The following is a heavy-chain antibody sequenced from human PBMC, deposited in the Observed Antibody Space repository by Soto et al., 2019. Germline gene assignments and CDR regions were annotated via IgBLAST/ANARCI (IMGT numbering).Heavy chain of an antibody. D-gene: IGHD2-8*01. CDR2: ISESTSSRTSV. CDR1: GFTFSSYS. V-gene: IGHV3-48*01. J-gene: IGHJ5*02. Sequence: GGSLRLSCATSGFTFSSYSMNWVRQAPGKGLEWLSFISESTSSRTSVYYADSVRGRFTISRDNGKNSLYLQMNSLRAEDTAVYYCARDMGVDADHWGQGTLVTVSS. CDR3: ARDMGVDADH.